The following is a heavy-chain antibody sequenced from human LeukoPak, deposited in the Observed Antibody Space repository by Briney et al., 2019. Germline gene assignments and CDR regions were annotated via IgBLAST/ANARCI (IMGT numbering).Heavy chain of an antibody. CDR1: GFTFSSYG. Sequence: GGSLRLSCAASGFTFSSYGMHWVRQAPGKGLEWVAVISYDGSNKYYADSVKGRFTISRDNSKNTLYLQMNSLRAEDTAVYYCARHYHSSSWYYYYGMDVWGQGTTVTVSS. CDR3: ARHYHSSSWYYYYGMDV. V-gene: IGHV3-30*03. CDR2: ISYDGSNK. D-gene: IGHD6-13*01. J-gene: IGHJ6*02.